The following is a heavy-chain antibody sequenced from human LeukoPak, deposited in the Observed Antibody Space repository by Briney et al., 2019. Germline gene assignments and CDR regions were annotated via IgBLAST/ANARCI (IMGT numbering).Heavy chain of an antibody. Sequence: GGSLRLSCAASGFTFSDYYMSWIRQAPGKGLEWVSYISSSGSTTYYADSVRGRFTISRDNAKNSLYLQVNSLRVADTAIYYCAKDSPVLTYWGQGTLVTVSS. CDR3: AKDSPVLTY. J-gene: IGHJ4*02. CDR1: GFTFSDYY. V-gene: IGHV3-11*01. CDR2: ISSSGSTT.